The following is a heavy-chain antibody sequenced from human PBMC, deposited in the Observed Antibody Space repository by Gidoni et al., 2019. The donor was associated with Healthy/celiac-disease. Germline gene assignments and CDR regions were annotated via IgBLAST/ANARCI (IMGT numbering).Heavy chain of an antibody. J-gene: IGHJ3*02. CDR1: GFTFSSYS. Sequence: EVQLVESGGGLVKPGGSLRPSCAASGFTFSSYSMNWFRQAPGKGLEWVSSISSSSSYIYYADSVKGRFTISRDNAKNSLYLQMNSLRAEDTAVYYCARGMNPDTAMAPSGLSDAFDIWGQGTMVTVSS. D-gene: IGHD5-18*01. CDR2: ISSSSSYI. V-gene: IGHV3-21*01. CDR3: ARGMNPDTAMAPSGLSDAFDI.